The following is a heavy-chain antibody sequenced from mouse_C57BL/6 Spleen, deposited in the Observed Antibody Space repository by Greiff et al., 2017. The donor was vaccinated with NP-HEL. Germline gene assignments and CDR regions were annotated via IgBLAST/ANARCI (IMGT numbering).Heavy chain of an antibody. D-gene: IGHD1-1*01. Sequence: VQLQQSGPGLVQPSQSLSITCTVSGFSLTSYGVHWVRQSPGKGLEWLGVIWRGGSTDYNAAFMSRLSITKDNSKSQVFFKMNSLQADDTAIYYCAKTAGSSDGVIYYAMDYWGQGTSVTVSS. CDR3: AKTAGSSDGVIYYAMDY. V-gene: IGHV2-5*01. J-gene: IGHJ4*01. CDR1: GFSLTSYG. CDR2: IWRGGST.